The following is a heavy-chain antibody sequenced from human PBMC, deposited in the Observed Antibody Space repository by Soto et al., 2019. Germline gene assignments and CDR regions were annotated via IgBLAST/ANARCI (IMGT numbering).Heavy chain of an antibody. V-gene: IGHV1-18*01. J-gene: IGHJ4*02. Sequence: GASVKVSCKASGYTFINYNIFWVRQAPGQGLEWMGWISTSNGDTNYAQNFKGRVTMTTDTSTSTAYVKLRSLRYDDTAVYYCARDITGATGDYWGQGTLVTVSS. CDR1: GYTFINYN. D-gene: IGHD1-26*01. CDR3: ARDITGATGDY. CDR2: ISTSNGDT.